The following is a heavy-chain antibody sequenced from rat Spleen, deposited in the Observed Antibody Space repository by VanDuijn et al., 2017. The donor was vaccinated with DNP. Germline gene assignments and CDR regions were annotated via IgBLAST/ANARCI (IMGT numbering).Heavy chain of an antibody. Sequence: EVQLVESDGGLVQHGRSLKLSCAASGFTLSDYNMAWVRQAPKQGLEWVATISYDGSSTYYRDSVKGRFTISRDDAKSTLYLQMDSLRSEDTATYYCTRINYGGYFYVMDAWGQGVSVTVSS. CDR1: GFTLSDYN. V-gene: IGHV5-7*01. CDR3: TRINYGGYFYVMDA. D-gene: IGHD1-11*01. CDR2: ISYDGSST. J-gene: IGHJ4*01.